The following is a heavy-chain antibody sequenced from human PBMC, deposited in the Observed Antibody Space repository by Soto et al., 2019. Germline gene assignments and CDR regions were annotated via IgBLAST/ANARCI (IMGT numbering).Heavy chain of an antibody. CDR2: IYYSGST. J-gene: IGHJ4*02. CDR3: ARVGPTFVCLDY. Sequence: QVQLQESGPGLVKPSQTLSLTCTVSGGSISSGGYYWSWIRQHPGKGLEWIGYIYYSGSTYDNPSLKRRPSISVDTSKNPFSLKLSSVTAADTAVYYCARVGPTFVCLDYWGQGTLVTVSS. D-gene: IGHD6-6*01. CDR1: GGSISSGGYY. V-gene: IGHV4-31*03.